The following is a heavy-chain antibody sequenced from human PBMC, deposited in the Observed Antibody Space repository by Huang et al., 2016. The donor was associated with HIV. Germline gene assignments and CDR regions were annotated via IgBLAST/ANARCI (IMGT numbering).Heavy chain of an antibody. CDR3: ARDPRIQSWLNFFDY. V-gene: IGHV3-74*01. Sequence: EVQLVESGGGLVQPGGSLRLSCAASGFSISSYWMHWVRQAPGKGLVWVSRINSDGSSTSYAESVKGRFTISRDNAKNTLYLQMNSLRAEDTAVYYCARDPRIQSWLNFFDYWGQGTLVSVSS. CDR2: INSDGSST. J-gene: IGHJ4*02. CDR1: GFSISSYW. D-gene: IGHD3-22*01.